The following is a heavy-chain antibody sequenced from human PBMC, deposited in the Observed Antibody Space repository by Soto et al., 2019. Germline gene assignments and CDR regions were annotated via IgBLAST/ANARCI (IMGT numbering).Heavy chain of an antibody. CDR2: INTGNGNT. D-gene: IGHD5-12*01. V-gene: IGHV1-3*04. Sequence: ASVKVSCKASGITSTTYAIHWVRQVPGQGLEWMSWINTGNGNTRYSQRFLGRVSLTTDTSASTASMDLSSLTSEDTAVYYCARAISGYVTWGQGTLVTVSS. CDR1: GITSTTYA. CDR3: ARAISGYVT. J-gene: IGHJ5*02.